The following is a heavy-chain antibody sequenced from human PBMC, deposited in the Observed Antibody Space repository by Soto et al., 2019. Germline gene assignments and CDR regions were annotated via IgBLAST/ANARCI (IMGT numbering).Heavy chain of an antibody. V-gene: IGHV1-69*01. D-gene: IGHD1-26*01. J-gene: IGHJ4*02. Sequence: QVQLVQSGAEVKKPGSSVKVSCKASGGTFSTYAITWVRQAPGQGLEWLGGIIPIFGTTDYARKFQGRVTITAAESTSTVVIELSSLTSEDTAVYYCARGVGAYYFAYWGQGTLVTVSS. CDR2: IIPIFGTT. CDR3: ARGVGAYYFAY. CDR1: GGTFSTYA.